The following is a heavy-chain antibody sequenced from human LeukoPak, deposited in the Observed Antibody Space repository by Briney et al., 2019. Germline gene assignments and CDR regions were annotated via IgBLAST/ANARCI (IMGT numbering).Heavy chain of an antibody. CDR1: GFTFSSYG. CDR3: ARDRHSGRPLTNWFDP. CDR2: IWYDGSNE. Sequence: GGSLTLSCAASGFTFSSYGMHWVRQDPGKGLAWVASIWYDGSNEYYADSVKGRFTISRDNSKNTVYLQMNTVRAEDTAVYYCARDRHSGRPLTNWFDPWGQGTLVTVSS. V-gene: IGHV3-33*01. D-gene: IGHD6-19*01. J-gene: IGHJ5*02.